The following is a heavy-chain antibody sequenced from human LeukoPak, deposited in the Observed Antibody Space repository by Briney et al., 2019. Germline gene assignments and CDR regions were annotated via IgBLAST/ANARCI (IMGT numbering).Heavy chain of an antibody. CDR1: GFTFSSYA. V-gene: IGHV3-23*01. Sequence: GGSLRLSCAASGFTFSSYAMSWVRQAPGKGLEWVSAISGSGGSTYYADSVKGRFTISRDNSKNTLYLQMNSLRAEDTAVYYCAREGDSSGSLFYFDYWGQGTLVTVSS. CDR2: ISGSGGST. J-gene: IGHJ4*02. CDR3: AREGDSSGSLFYFDY. D-gene: IGHD3-22*01.